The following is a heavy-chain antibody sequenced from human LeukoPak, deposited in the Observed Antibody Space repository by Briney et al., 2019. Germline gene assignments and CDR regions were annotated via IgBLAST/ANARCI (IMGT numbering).Heavy chain of an antibody. J-gene: IGHJ3*02. V-gene: IGHV4-30-4*01. CDR2: IYYSGST. CDR1: GGSISSGDYF. Sequence: SQTLPLTCTVSGGSISSGDYFWSWIRQPPGKGLEWIGYIYYSGSTYYNPSLKSRVTISVDTSKNQFSLKLSSVTAADTAVYYCARSLIDYYDSSGYHHDAFDIWGQGTMVTVSS. CDR3: ARSLIDYYDSSGYHHDAFDI. D-gene: IGHD3-22*01.